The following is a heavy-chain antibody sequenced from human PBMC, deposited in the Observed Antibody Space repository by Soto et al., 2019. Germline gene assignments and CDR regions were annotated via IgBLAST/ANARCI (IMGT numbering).Heavy chain of an antibody. CDR1: GFTFSSYW. CDR2: INSDGSST. D-gene: IGHD3-16*02. J-gene: IGHJ3*02. V-gene: IGHV3-74*01. CDR3: ARGQHSLGELSQDAFDI. Sequence: PGGSLRLSCAASGFTFSSYWMHWVRQAPGKGLVWVSRINSDGSSTSYADSVKGRFTISRDNAKNTLYLQMNSLRAEDTAVYYCARGQHSLGELSQDAFDIWGQGTMVTVSS.